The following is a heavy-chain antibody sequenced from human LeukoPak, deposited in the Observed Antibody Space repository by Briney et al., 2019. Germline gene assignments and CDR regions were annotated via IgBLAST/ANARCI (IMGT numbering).Heavy chain of an antibody. V-gene: IGHV3-7*01. CDR2: IKQDGNEK. J-gene: IGHJ4*02. Sequence: PGGSLRLSCAASGFTFSSYWMSWVRQAPGKGLEWVANIKQDGNEKYYVDSVTGRFTISRDNAQNSLYLQMNSLRAEDTAVYYCVRGLAAAGYWGQGTLVTVSS. CDR1: GFTFSSYW. D-gene: IGHD6-13*01. CDR3: VRGLAAAGY.